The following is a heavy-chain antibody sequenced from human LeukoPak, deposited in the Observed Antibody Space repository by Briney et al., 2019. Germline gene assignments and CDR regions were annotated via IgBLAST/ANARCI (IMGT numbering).Heavy chain of an antibody. CDR2: IRNDGSIQ. J-gene: IGHJ1*01. CDR3: ARAPSEVGGYYPEYFRH. D-gene: IGHD3-22*01. Sequence: PGGSLRLSCAASGFNFNRFGMHWVRQAPGKGLEWVAHIRNDGSIQAYAASVKGRFTISRDNAKNTVSLQMDSLRAEDAGVYYCARAPSEVGGYYPEYFRHWGQGTLVTVSS. V-gene: IGHV3-33*01. CDR1: GFNFNRFG.